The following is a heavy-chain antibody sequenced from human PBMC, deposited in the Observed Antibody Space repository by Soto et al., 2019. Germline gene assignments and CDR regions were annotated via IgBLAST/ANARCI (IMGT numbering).Heavy chain of an antibody. J-gene: IGHJ4*02. D-gene: IGHD2-2*02. V-gene: IGHV3-53*02. CDR2: IYSGGST. CDR3: ARVARGGVVVPAAILDY. Sequence: EVQLEETGGGLIQPGGSLRLSCAASGFTVSSNYMSWVRQAPGKGLEWVSVIYSGGSTYYADSVKGRFTISRDNSKNRLYLQMNSLRAEDTAVYYCARVARGGVVVPAAILDYWGQGTLVTVSS. CDR1: GFTVSSNY.